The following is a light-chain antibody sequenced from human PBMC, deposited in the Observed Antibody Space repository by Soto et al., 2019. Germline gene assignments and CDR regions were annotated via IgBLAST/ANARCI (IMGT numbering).Light chain of an antibody. CDR3: QQYGSSAPIT. CDR1: QSVSSN. J-gene: IGKJ5*01. V-gene: IGKV3-20*01. Sequence: EIVLTQSPGTLSLSPGERATLSRRASQSVSSNLAWYQQKPGQAPRLLIYGASTRATGIPARFSGSGSEKDFTLNISRMEHEDFALYYCQQYGSSAPITVGQGTRLEI. CDR2: GAS.